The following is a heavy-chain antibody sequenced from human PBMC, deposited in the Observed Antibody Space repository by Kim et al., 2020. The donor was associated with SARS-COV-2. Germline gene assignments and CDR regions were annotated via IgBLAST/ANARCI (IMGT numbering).Heavy chain of an antibody. CDR2: ISSSSSYI. J-gene: IGHJ6*02. D-gene: IGHD3-22*01. V-gene: IGHV3-21*01. CDR3: ARDPIGGYYDSSGSRSYGMDV. CDR1: GFTFSSYS. Sequence: GGSLRLSCAASGFTFSSYSMNWVRQAPGKGLEWVSSISSSSSYIYYADSVKGRFTISRDNAKNSLYLQMNSLRAEDTAVYYCARDPIGGYYDSSGSRSYGMDVWGQGTTVTVSS.